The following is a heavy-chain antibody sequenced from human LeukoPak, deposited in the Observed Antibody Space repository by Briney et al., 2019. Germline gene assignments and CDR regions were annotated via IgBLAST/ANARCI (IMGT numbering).Heavy chain of an antibody. Sequence: GGSLRLSCAASGFTFSTYAIHWVRQAPGKGLEWAAVISDDGSTKYYADSVKGRFTISRDNSKNMLYLQMNSLRAEDSAVYYCARDLIAVTGTGFWFDPWGQGTLVTVSS. CDR3: ARDLIAVTGTGFWFDP. J-gene: IGHJ5*02. CDR2: ISDDGSTK. CDR1: GFTFSTYA. D-gene: IGHD6-19*01. V-gene: IGHV3-30-3*01.